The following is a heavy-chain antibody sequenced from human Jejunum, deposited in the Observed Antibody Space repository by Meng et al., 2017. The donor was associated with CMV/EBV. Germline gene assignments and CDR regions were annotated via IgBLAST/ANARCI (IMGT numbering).Heavy chain of an antibody. CDR2: ISNYNGKT. Sequence: KAHDDRFRSYGFNWVRQAPGQGLEWMGWISNYNGKTKYAENFQGRVTITTDTSTTTSYLEVRSLRFDDTAVYYCARSGLNDYAYFEYWGQGSLVTVSS. D-gene: IGHD3-16*01. CDR3: ARSGLNDYAYFEY. J-gene: IGHJ4*02. V-gene: IGHV1-18*01. CDR1: DDRFRSYG.